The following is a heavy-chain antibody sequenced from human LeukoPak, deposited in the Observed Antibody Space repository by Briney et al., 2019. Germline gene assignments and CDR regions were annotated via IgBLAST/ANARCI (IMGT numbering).Heavy chain of an antibody. CDR3: ARDLWGDSSGYHDY. CDR1: GFTFSSYW. CDR2: IKQDGSEK. V-gene: IGHV3-7*01. Sequence: GGSLKLSCAASGFTFSSYWMSWVRQAPGKGLEWVANIKQDGSEKYYVDSVKGRFTISRDNAKNSLYLQMNSLRAEDTAVYYCARDLWGDSSGYHDYWGQGTLVTVSS. D-gene: IGHD3-22*01. J-gene: IGHJ4*02.